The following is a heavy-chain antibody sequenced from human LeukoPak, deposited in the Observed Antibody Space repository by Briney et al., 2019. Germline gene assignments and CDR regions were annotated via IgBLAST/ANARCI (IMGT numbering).Heavy chain of an antibody. CDR2: VKWNGGSP. D-gene: IGHD4-17*01. CDR1: GFTFDDYG. V-gene: IGHV3-20*04. J-gene: IGHJ6*03. CDR3: ATNPGGCGDSDGDYYYTDV. Sequence: GGSLRLSCVASGFTFDDYGMNWVRQAPGKELEWVSGVKWNGGSPGYADSVKGRFTISRDNAKNSLYLQMNNLRVEDTALYSCATNPGGCGDSDGDYYYTDVWGKGTTVIVSS.